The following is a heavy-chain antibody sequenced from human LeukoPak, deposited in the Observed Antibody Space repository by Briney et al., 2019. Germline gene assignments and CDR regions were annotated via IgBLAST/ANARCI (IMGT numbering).Heavy chain of an antibody. CDR2: IWYDGSNK. J-gene: IGHJ3*02. CDR1: GFTFSRYG. V-gene: IGHV3-33*01. CDR3: AREYSSTDAFDI. D-gene: IGHD6-13*01. Sequence: PGGSLRLSCAASGFTFSRYGMHWVRQAPGKGLEWVAVIWYDGSNKYYADSVKGRFTISRDNSKNTLYLQMNSLRAEDTAVYYCAREYSSTDAFDIWGQGTMVTVSS.